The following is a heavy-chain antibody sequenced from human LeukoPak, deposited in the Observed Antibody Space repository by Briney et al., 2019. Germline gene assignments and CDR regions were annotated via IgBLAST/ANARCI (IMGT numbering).Heavy chain of an antibody. CDR1: GGTFSSYA. D-gene: IGHD6-13*01. CDR2: IIPIFGTA. CDR3: AEEYSSSKHHAFDI. Sequence: EASVKVSCKASGGTFSSYAISWVRQAPGQGLEWMGGIIPIFGTANYAQKFQGRVTITADESTSTACMELSSLRSEDTAVYYCAEEYSSSKHHAFDIWGQGTMVTVSS. V-gene: IGHV1-69*13. J-gene: IGHJ3*02.